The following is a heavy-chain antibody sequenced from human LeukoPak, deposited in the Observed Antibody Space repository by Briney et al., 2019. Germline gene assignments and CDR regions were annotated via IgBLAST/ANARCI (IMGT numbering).Heavy chain of an antibody. CDR3: AREDQLLYTFDY. V-gene: IGHV3-53*01. CDR1: GFSVSNNY. CDR2: IYSRGGT. Sequence: GGSLRLSCAVSGFSVSNNYMNWVRQAPGKGLEWVSLIYSRGGTSYADSVKGRFTISRDSSKNTLFLQMNSLRAEDTAVYYCAREDQLLYTFDYWGQGTLVTVSS. J-gene: IGHJ4*02. D-gene: IGHD2-2*02.